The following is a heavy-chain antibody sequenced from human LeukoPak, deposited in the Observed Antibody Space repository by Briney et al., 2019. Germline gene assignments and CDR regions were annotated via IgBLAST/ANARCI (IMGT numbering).Heavy chain of an antibody. V-gene: IGHV4-59*01. CDR2: IYYSGST. CDR1: GGSISSYY. Sequence: SETLSLTCTVSGGSISSYYWSWIRQPPGKGLEWIGYIYYSGSTNYNPSLKSRVTISVDTPKSQFSLKLSSVTAADTAVYYCARGHWGYCSSTSCSNFDYWGQGTLVTVSS. J-gene: IGHJ4*02. CDR3: ARGHWGYCSSTSCSNFDY. D-gene: IGHD2-2*01.